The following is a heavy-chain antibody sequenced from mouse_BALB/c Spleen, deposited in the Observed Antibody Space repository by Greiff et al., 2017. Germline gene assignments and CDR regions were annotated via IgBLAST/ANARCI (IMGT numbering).Heavy chain of an antibody. D-gene: IGHD4-1*01. V-gene: IGHV1S56*01. Sequence: QVQLKESGPELVKPGASVRISCKASGYTFTSYYIHWVKQRPGQGLEWIGWIYPGNVNTKYNEKFKGKATLTADKSSSTAYMQLSSLTSEDSAVYFCARKGTGTEGYFDYWGQGTTLTVSS. J-gene: IGHJ2*01. CDR3: ARKGTGTEGYFDY. CDR2: IYPGNVNT. CDR1: GYTFTSYY.